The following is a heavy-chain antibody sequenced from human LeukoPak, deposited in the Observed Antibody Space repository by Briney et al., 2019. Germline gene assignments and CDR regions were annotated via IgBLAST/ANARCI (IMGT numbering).Heavy chain of an antibody. D-gene: IGHD2-2*01. Sequence: PSETLSLTCTVSGGSISSGGYYWSWIRQHPGKGLEWIGFIYYSGSTYYNPSLKSRVTISVDTSKNQFSLKLSSVTAADTAVYYCARCRVHCSSTSCHGNWFDPWGQGTLVTVSS. V-gene: IGHV4-31*03. CDR1: GGSISSGGYY. CDR2: IYYSGST. J-gene: IGHJ5*02. CDR3: ARCRVHCSSTSCHGNWFDP.